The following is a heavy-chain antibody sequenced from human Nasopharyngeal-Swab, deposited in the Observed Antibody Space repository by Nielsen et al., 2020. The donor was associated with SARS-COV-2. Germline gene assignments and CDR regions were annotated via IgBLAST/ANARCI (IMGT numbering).Heavy chain of an antibody. J-gene: IGHJ6*02. CDR3: AKDMSYSSGWFYGMDV. D-gene: IGHD6-19*01. CDR1: GFTFDDYA. Sequence: GGSLRLSCAASGFTFDDYAMHWVRPAPGKGLEWVSGISWNSGSIGYADSVKGRFTISRDNAKNSLYLQMNSLRAEGTALYYCAKDMSYSSGWFYGMDVWGQGTTVTVSS. V-gene: IGHV3-9*01. CDR2: ISWNSGSI.